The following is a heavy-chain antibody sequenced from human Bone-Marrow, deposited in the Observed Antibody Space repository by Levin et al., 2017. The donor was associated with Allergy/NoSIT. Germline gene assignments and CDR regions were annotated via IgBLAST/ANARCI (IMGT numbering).Heavy chain of an antibody. D-gene: IGHD7-27*01. V-gene: IGHV3-21*01. Sequence: GGSLRLSCAASGFTFSSYSMNWVRQAPGKGLEWVSSISSSSSYIYYADSVKGRFTISRDNAKNSLYLQMNSLRAEDTAVYYCARDLSAGETGVDAFDIWGQGTMVTVSS. CDR3: ARDLSAGETGVDAFDI. CDR1: GFTFSSYS. CDR2: ISSSSSYI. J-gene: IGHJ3*02.